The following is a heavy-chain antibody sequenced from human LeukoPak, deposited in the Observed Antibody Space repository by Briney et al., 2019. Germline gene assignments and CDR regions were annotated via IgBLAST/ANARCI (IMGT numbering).Heavy chain of an antibody. D-gene: IGHD4-17*01. CDR3: ARMTTVTTGFYFDY. CDR1: GFTFSNYA. J-gene: IGHJ4*02. CDR2: ITGSGGST. Sequence: GGSLRLSCAASGFTFSNYAMSWVRQAPGKGLEWVSIITGSGGSTYYADSVRGRFTISRDNSKNSLYLQMNSLRAEDTAVYYCARMTTVTTGFYFDYWGQGTLVTVSS. V-gene: IGHV3-23*01.